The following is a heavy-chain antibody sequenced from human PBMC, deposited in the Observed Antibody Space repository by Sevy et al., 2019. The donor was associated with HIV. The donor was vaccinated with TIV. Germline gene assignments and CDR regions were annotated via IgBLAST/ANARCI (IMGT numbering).Heavy chain of an antibody. D-gene: IGHD5-18*01. V-gene: IGHV1-69*13. CDR3: AGGRRGIQLFEFGY. Sequence: ASVKVSCKASGGTFSSYAISWVRQAPGQGLEWMGGIIPIFGTANYAQKFQGRVTITADESTSTAYMELSSLRSEDTALECGAGGRRGIQLFEFGYWGQGTLVTVSS. CDR2: IIPIFGTA. CDR1: GGTFSSYA. J-gene: IGHJ4*02.